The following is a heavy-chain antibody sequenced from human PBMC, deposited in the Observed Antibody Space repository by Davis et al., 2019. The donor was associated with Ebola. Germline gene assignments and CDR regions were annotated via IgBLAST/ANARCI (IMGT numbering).Heavy chain of an antibody. CDR1: GGSISSGGYY. J-gene: IGHJ2*01. D-gene: IGHD4-17*01. V-gene: IGHV4-31*03. CDR2: IYYSGST. CDR3: ARMPTVTADHWYFDL. Sequence: MPSETLSLTCTVSGGSISSGGYYWSWIRQHPGKGLEWIGYIYYSGSTYDNPSLKSRVTISVDTSKKQFSLKLSSVTAADTAVYYCARMPTVTADHWYFDLWGRGTLVAVSS.